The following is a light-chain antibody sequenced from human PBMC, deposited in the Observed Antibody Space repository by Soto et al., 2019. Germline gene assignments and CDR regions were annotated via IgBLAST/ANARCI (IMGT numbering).Light chain of an antibody. V-gene: IGLV1-44*01. CDR3: ASWDDSLNGPV. CDR2: SNN. CDR1: SSNIGSST. J-gene: IGLJ3*02. Sequence: QAVVTQPPSASGTPGQRVTIYCSGSSSNIGSSTVNWYQQLPGTAPKLLIYSNNQRPSGVPDRFSGSNSGTSASLAISGLHSEDEADYYCASWDDSLNGPVFGGGTKVTVL.